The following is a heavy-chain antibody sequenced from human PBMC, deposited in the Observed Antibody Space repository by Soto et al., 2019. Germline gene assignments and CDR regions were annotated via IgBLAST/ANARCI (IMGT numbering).Heavy chain of an antibody. Sequence: QVQLVESGGGVVQPGRSLRLFCAASGFTFSSYGMHWVRQAPGKGLEWVAVISYDGSNKYYADSVKGRFTISRDNSKNTLYLQMNSLRAEDTAVYYCAKVRTIWFGEGVDYWGQGTLVTVSS. J-gene: IGHJ4*02. D-gene: IGHD3-10*01. V-gene: IGHV3-30*18. CDR3: AKVRTIWFGEGVDY. CDR2: ISYDGSNK. CDR1: GFTFSSYG.